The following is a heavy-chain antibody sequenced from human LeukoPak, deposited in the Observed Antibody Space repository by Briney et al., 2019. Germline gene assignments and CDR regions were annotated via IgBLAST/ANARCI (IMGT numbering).Heavy chain of an antibody. CDR3: ARDWYSGYLGERLGY. V-gene: IGHV3-7*03. D-gene: IGHD3-16*01. CDR1: GFTFSSYW. J-gene: IGHJ4*02. CDR2: IKQDGSEK. Sequence: GESLRLSCAASGFTFSSYWMSWVRQAPGKGLEWVANIKQDGSEKYYVDSVKGRFTISRDNAKNSLYLQMNSLRAEDTAVYYCARDWYSGYLGERLGYWGQGTLVTVSS.